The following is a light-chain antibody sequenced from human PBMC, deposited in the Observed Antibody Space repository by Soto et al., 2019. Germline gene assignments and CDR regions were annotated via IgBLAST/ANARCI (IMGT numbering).Light chain of an antibody. CDR1: SSYVGGYNY. J-gene: IGLJ1*01. CDR2: DVS. V-gene: IGLV2-14*03. CDR3: SSYTASSTYV. Sequence: QSVLTQPASVSGSPGQSITISCTGTSSYVGGYNYVSWYQHHPGKAPKLMIFDVSNRPSGVSNRFSGPKSGNTVSLTISGLQAEDEADYYCSSYTASSTYVFGTGTKVTVL.